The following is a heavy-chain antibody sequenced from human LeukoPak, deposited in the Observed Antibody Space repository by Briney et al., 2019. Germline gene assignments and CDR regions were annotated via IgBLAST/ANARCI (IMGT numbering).Heavy chain of an antibody. J-gene: IGHJ4*02. V-gene: IGHV3-30-3*01. D-gene: IGHD1-26*01. CDR2: MSSDGSIK. Sequence: GGSLRLSCAASGFTFISYDVHWVRQASGKGLQWVAVMSSDGSIKIYTDSVKGRFTISRDNSKNTLYLEMNSLRVDDTAVYYCARDLVSGAPDYFDSWGQGTLVTVSS. CDR1: GFTFISYD. CDR3: ARDLVSGAPDYFDS.